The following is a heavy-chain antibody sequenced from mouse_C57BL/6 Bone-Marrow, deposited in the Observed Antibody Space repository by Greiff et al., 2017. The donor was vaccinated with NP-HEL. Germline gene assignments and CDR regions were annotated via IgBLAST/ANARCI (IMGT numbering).Heavy chain of an antibody. CDR1: GFTFSSYG. D-gene: IGHD2-3*01. J-gene: IGHJ3*01. CDR3: ARQPLYDGYPFAY. V-gene: IGHV5-6*01. Sequence: DVQLVESGGDLVKPGGSLKLSCAASGFTFSSYGMSWVRQTPDKRLEWVATISSGGSYTYYPDSVKGRFTISRDNAKNTLYLQMSSLKSEDTAMYYCARQPLYDGYPFAYWGQGTLVTVSA. CDR2: ISSGGSYT.